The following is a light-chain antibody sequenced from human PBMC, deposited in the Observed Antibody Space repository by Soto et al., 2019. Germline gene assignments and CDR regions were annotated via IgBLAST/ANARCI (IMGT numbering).Light chain of an antibody. J-gene: IGKJ1*01. CDR3: QKYNSAPPWT. Sequence: DIQMTQSPSSLSASVGDRVTITCRASQGISNYLAWYQQKPGKVPKLLIYAASTLQSGVPSRFSGSGSGTDLTVTISSLQPEDVATNYCQKYNSAPPWTFGQGTKVEIK. CDR2: AAS. CDR1: QGISNY. V-gene: IGKV1-27*01.